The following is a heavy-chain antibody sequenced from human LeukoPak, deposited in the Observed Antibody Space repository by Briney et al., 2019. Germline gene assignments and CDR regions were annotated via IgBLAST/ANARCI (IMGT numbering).Heavy chain of an antibody. J-gene: IGHJ3*02. V-gene: IGHV4-4*07. CDR2: LYTSGST. D-gene: IGHD3-16*01. CDR1: GGSISSYY. CDR3: SRGGGFGDTDAFDT. Sequence: SETLSLTCTVSGGSISSYYWSWIRQPAGKGLEWIGHLYTSGSTNYNPSLKSRVTMSVDTSKNQFSLKLSSVTAADTAVYYCSRGGGFGDTDAFDTWGQGTMVTVSS.